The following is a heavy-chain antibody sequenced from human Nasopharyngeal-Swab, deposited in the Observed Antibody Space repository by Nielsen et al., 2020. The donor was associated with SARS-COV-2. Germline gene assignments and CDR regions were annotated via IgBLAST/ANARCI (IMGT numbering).Heavy chain of an antibody. D-gene: IGHD6-13*01. CDR2: IYYSGST. J-gene: IGHJ4*02. Sequence: ESLKISCTVSGGSISSSSYYWGWIRQPPGKGLEWIGSIYYSGSTYYNPSLKSRVTISVDTSKNQFSLKLSSATAADTAVYYCARYSSSSVDYWGQGTLVTVSS. V-gene: IGHV4-39*01. CDR3: ARYSSSSVDY. CDR1: GGSISSSSYY.